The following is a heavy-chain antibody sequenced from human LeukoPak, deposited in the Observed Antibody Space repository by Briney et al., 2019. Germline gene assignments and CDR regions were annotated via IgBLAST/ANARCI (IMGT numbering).Heavy chain of an antibody. CDR3: AIGYCSGGSCYGYYYGMDV. D-gene: IGHD2-15*01. J-gene: IGHJ6*04. V-gene: IGHV1-69*13. CDR1: GGTFSSYA. CDR2: IIPIFGTA. Sequence: SVKVSCKASGGTFSSYAISWVRQAPGQGLEWMGGIIPIFGTANYAQKFQGRVTITADESTSTAYMELSSLRPEDTAAYYCAIGYCSGGSCYGYYYGMDVWGKGTTVTVSS.